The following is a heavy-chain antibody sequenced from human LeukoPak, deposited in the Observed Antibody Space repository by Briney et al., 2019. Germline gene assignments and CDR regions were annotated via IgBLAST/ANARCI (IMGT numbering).Heavy chain of an antibody. D-gene: IGHD2-15*01. CDR2: INSDGSST. CDR3: ARVVGSKSVDV. V-gene: IGHV3-74*01. J-gene: IGHJ6*04. CDR1: GFTFSRYW. Sequence: PGGSLRLSCAASGFTFSRYWMHWVRQAPGKGLVWVSRINSDGSSTSYADSVKGRFTISRDNAKNTLYLQMNSLRAEDTAVYYCARVVGSKSVDVWGKGTTVTVSS.